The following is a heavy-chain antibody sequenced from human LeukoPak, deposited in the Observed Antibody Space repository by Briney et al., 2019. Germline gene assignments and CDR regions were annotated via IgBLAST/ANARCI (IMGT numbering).Heavy chain of an antibody. D-gene: IGHD3-10*01. V-gene: IGHV3-23*01. Sequence: GGSLRLSCAASGFTFSSYAMSWVRQAPGKGLEWASAISGSGGSTYYADSVKGRFTISRDNSKNTLYLQMNSLRAEDTAVYYCAKVGTMVRGVTLYYYYYMDVWGKGTTVTVSS. CDR2: ISGSGGST. CDR1: GFTFSSYA. J-gene: IGHJ6*03. CDR3: AKVGTMVRGVTLYYYYYMDV.